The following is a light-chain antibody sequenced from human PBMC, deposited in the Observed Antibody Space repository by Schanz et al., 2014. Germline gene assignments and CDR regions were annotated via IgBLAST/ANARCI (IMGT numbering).Light chain of an antibody. CDR1: QSVNGRF. CDR3: QQYGSSLMYT. Sequence: EIVLTQSPDTLSLSPGERATLSCKASQSVNGRFLAWYQQKPGQAPRLLIYGASSRATGIPDRFSGSGSGTDFTLTISRLEPEDFAVYYCQQYGSSLMYTFGQGTKVEIK. V-gene: IGKV3-20*01. CDR2: GAS. J-gene: IGKJ2*01.